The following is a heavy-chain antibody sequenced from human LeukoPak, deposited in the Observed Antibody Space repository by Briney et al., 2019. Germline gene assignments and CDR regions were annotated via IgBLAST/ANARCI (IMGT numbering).Heavy chain of an antibody. J-gene: IGHJ4*02. CDR2: IASDGSST. V-gene: IGHV3-74*01. CDR1: GFSFSNYG. D-gene: IGHD4-23*01. Sequence: GGSLRLSCAASGFSFSNYGMHWVRQAPGKGLVWVSRIASDGSSTTYADSVKGRFSISRDNAKNTLYLQTNSLRVEDTAVYYCARGRPHGNDYWGQGTLVTVSS. CDR3: ARGRPHGNDY.